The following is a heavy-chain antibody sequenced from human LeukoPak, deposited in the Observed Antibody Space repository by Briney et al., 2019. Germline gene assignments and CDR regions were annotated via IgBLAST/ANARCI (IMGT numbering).Heavy chain of an antibody. D-gene: IGHD2-15*01. CDR1: GGSISSYY. CDR2: IYYSGST. CDR3: ARVAQYCSGGSCYYYYYMDV. J-gene: IGHJ6*03. Sequence: SETLSLTCTVSGGSISSYYWSWIRQPPGKGLEWIGYIYYSGSTNYNPSLKSRVTILLDTSKNQFSVKLRSVTAADTAVYYCARVAQYCSGGSCYYYYYMDVWGKGTTVTVSS. V-gene: IGHV4-59*01.